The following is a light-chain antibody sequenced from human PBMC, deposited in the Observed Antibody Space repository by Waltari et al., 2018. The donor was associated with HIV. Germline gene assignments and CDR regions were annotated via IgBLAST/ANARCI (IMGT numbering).Light chain of an antibody. CDR3: NSRDSSGNHVV. CDR1: SLRSYF. J-gene: IGLJ2*01. Sequence: SSGLTQDPAVSVALGQTVRITCQGDSLRSYFATWYQQKPGQAPILVIYGKNNRPSGIPDRFSGSSSGNTASLTTTGAQAEDEADYYCNSRDSSGNHVVFGGGTKLTVL. CDR2: GKN. V-gene: IGLV3-19*01.